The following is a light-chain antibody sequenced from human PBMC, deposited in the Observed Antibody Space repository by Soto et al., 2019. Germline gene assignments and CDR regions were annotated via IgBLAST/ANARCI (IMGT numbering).Light chain of an antibody. V-gene: IGKV3-20*01. CDR2: GAS. Sequence: EIVLTQSPGTLSLSPRERATLSCRASQSVNSEYLAWYQQKPGQAPRLLIYGASIRATGIPDRFSGSGSGTDFTLSLSRLEPEDFASYYCQQYGNSPITFGQGTRVEI. CDR1: QSVNSEY. CDR3: QQYGNSPIT. J-gene: IGKJ5*01.